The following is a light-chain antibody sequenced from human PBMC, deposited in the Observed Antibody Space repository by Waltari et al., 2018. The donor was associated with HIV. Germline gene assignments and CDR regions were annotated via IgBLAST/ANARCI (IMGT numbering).Light chain of an antibody. J-gene: IGLJ1*01. V-gene: IGLV1-47*01. CDR2: RID. Sequence: QPVLTQPPSASETPGQSLSISCSGGSSNIGRNYVFWYQQVANMAPKLLVSRIDQRPSGVPDRFSGSRSRTSASLVISGLRAEDEALYYCASWDDGLSGHVFGSGTTVFVL. CDR3: ASWDDGLSGHV. CDR1: SSNIGRNY.